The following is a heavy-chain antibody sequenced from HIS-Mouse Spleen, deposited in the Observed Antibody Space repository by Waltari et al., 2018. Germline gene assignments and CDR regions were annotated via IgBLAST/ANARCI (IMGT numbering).Heavy chain of an antibody. Sequence: QLQLQESGPGLVKPSETLSLTCTVSGGSISSSSYYWGGIRQPPGKGLEWIGGIYYSGITYYNPSLKSRVTISVDTSKNQFSLKLSSVTAADTAVYYCARESPYSSSWYDWYFDLWGRGTLVTVSS. J-gene: IGHJ2*01. D-gene: IGHD6-13*01. CDR1: GGSISSSSYY. V-gene: IGHV4-39*07. CDR3: ARESPYSSSWYDWYFDL. CDR2: IYYSGIT.